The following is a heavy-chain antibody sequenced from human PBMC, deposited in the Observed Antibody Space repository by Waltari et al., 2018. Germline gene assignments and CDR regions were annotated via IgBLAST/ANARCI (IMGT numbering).Heavy chain of an antibody. CDR3: AKGRLRLGELSANDY. J-gene: IGHJ4*02. CDR1: GFTLSSYA. CDR2: SSGSGGST. D-gene: IGHD3-16*02. V-gene: IGHV3-23*01. Sequence: ELQLLESGGGLVQPGGSMRLSCAASGFTLSSYAMSLVRPAPGKGLEWVSGSSGSGGSTYYADPVKGRFTISRDNSKNTLSLQMNSLRAEDTAVYYCAKGRLRLGELSANDYWGQGTLVTVSS.